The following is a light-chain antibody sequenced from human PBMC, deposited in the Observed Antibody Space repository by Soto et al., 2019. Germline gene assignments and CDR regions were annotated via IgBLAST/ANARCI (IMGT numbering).Light chain of an antibody. V-gene: IGKV3-11*01. CDR2: DAS. CDR3: HQRSYWPPDCP. CDR1: QSVSSY. Sequence: EIVLTQSPATLSLSPGERATLSCRASQSVSSYLAWYQQKPGQAPRLLIYDASHRATGIPARFSGSGSGTDFTLIISCLEPEDFAVYYCHQRSYWPPDCPFGPGAKVDIK. J-gene: IGKJ3*01.